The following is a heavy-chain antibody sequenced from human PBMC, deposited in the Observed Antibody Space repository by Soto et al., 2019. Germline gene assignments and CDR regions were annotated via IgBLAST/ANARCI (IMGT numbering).Heavy chain of an antibody. CDR2: LSAGGTAT. J-gene: IGHJ4*01. CDR3: ARAVGGSSYAYLAAD. V-gene: IGHV3-23*01. Sequence: EVQLLESGGGLVQPGGSLRLSCAASGFIFSSSAMTWVRQAPGKGLEWVSGLSAGGTATYYADTVKGRFTISRDNSKNTLYLQGNSRRVEYTALYYCARAVGGSSYAYLAADWGHGTRVTVSS. D-gene: IGHD5-18*01. CDR1: GFIFSSSA.